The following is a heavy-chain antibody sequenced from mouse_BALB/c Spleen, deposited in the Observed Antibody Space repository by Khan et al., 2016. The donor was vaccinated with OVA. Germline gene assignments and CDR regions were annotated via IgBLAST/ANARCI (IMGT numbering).Heavy chain of an antibody. CDR2: IWSGGST. J-gene: IGHJ3*01. Sequence: QVQLKQSGPGLVQPSQSLSITCTVSGFSLTTYGVHWVRQSPGKGLEWLGVIWSGGSTDYNAAFISRLSISKDSSKSQVFFKMNSLQVNDTAIYYCARNYDYDGSLAYWGQGTLVTVSA. D-gene: IGHD2-4*01. CDR1: GFSLTTYG. CDR3: ARNYDYDGSLAY. V-gene: IGHV2-2*02.